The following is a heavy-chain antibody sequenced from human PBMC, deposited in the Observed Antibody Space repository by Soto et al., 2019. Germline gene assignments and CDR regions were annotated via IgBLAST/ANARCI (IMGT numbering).Heavy chain of an antibody. J-gene: IGHJ5*02. Sequence: GASVKVSCKASGGAFSSDSFSWVQQAPGQGLEWMGWISAYNGNTNYAQKLQGRVTMTTDTSTSTAYMELRSLRSDDTAVYYCARGSEYYDILTGYYKKDWFDPWGQGTLVTVSS. D-gene: IGHD3-9*01. CDR1: GGAFSSDS. CDR2: ISAYNGNT. V-gene: IGHV1-18*01. CDR3: ARGSEYYDILTGYYKKDWFDP.